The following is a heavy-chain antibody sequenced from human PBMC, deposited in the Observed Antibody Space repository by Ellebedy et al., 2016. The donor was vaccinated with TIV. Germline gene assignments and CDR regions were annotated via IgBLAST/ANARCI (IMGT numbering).Heavy chain of an antibody. V-gene: IGHV4-39*07. CDR2: IYYSGST. CDR1: GGSISSSSYY. Sequence: MPSETLSLTCTVSGGSISSSSYYWGWIRQPPGKGLEWIGSIYYSGSTYYNPSLKSRVTISVATSKNQFSLKLSSVTAADRAVYYCARGLGIARYWGQGTLVTVSS. CDR3: ARGLGIARY. J-gene: IGHJ4*02. D-gene: IGHD6-13*01.